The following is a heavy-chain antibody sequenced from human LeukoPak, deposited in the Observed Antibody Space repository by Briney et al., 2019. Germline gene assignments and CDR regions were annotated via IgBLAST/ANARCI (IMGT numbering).Heavy chain of an antibody. J-gene: IGHJ4*02. D-gene: IGHD3-10*01. Sequence: PSETLSLTCTVSGGSISSYYWCWIRQPPGKGLEWIGYIYYSGSTNYNPSLKSRVTISVDTSKNQFSLKLSSVTAADTAVYYCAFDLRRYYYGSGSFFDYWGQGTLVTVSS. CDR2: IYYSGST. V-gene: IGHV4-59*01. CDR3: AFDLRRYYYGSGSFFDY. CDR1: GGSISSYY.